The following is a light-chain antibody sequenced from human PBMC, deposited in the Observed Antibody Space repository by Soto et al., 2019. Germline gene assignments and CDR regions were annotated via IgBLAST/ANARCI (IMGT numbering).Light chain of an antibody. Sequence: EIVLTRSPGTLSLSPGERATLSCRASQSVSSDYLAWYQHKSGQAPRLLISAASSRATGIPDRFSGSGSGTDFTLTISRLEPEDFAVYYCQHFGSATGTFGQGTKVEIK. CDR1: QSVSSDY. CDR3: QHFGSATGT. CDR2: AAS. V-gene: IGKV3-20*01. J-gene: IGKJ1*01.